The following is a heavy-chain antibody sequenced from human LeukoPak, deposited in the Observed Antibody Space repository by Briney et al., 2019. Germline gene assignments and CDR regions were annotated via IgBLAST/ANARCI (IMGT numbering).Heavy chain of an antibody. J-gene: IGHJ4*02. D-gene: IGHD2-2*01. Sequence: ASVKVSCKTSGYTFTGYYIHWVRQAPGQGLEWMGRINPNSGGTNYAQKFQGRVTMTRDTSISTAYMELSRLTSDDTAVYYCARDRGGSGTSCYDYWGQGTLVTVSS. V-gene: IGHV1-2*06. CDR3: ARDRGGSGTSCYDY. CDR1: GYTFTGYY. CDR2: INPNSGGT.